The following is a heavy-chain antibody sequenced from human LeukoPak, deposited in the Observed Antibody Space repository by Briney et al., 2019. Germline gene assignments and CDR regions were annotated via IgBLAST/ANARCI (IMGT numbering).Heavy chain of an antibody. D-gene: IGHD1-26*01. Sequence: PSETLSLTCTVSGGSISSYYWSWIRQPPGKGLEWIGYIHTSGSTNYNPSLKSRVTISVDTSKNQFSLKLSSVTAADTAVYYCARVSGSYYRPFDYWGQGTLVTVSS. J-gene: IGHJ4*02. CDR2: IHTSGST. CDR1: GGSISSYY. CDR3: ARVSGSYYRPFDY. V-gene: IGHV4-4*09.